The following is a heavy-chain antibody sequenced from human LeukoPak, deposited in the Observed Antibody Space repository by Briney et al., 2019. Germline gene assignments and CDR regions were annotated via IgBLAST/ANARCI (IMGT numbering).Heavy chain of an antibody. D-gene: IGHD2-2*01. CDR1: GFTFSSYA. J-gene: IGHJ4*02. CDR3: AKGGSSTSCSMCDFDY. V-gene: IGHV3-23*01. Sequence: PGGSLRLSCAASGFTFSSYAMSWVRQAPGKGLEWVSAISGSGGSTYYADSVKGRFTISRDNSKNTLYLQMNSLRAEDTAVYYCAKGGSSTSCSMCDFDYWGQGTLVTVSS. CDR2: ISGSGGST.